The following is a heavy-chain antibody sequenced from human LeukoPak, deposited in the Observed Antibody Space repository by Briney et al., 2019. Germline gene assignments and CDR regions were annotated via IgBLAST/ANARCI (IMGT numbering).Heavy chain of an antibody. V-gene: IGHV4-39*01. CDR2: IYYSGST. J-gene: IGHJ5*02. CDR1: GGSISSSSYY. D-gene: IGHD3-22*01. CDR3: ARHRAYDPYDSSGYYLNWFDP. Sequence: PSETLSLTCTVSGGSISSSSYYWGWIRQPPGKGLEWIGSIYYSGSTYYNPSLKSRVTISVDTSKNQFSPKLSSVTATDTAVYYCARHRAYDPYDSSGYYLNWFDPWGQGTLVTVSS.